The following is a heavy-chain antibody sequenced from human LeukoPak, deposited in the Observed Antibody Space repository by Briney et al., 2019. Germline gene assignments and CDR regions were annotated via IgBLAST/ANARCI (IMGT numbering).Heavy chain of an antibody. CDR2: IWYDGSNK. CDR3: AKGTDYYDSSGKLDY. CDR1: GFTFSSYG. Sequence: GGSLRLSCAASGFTFSSYGMHWVRQAPGKGLEWVAVIWYDGSNKYYADSVKGRFTISRDNSKNTLYLQMNSLRAEDTAVYYCAKGTDYYDSSGKLDYWGQGTLVTVSS. J-gene: IGHJ4*02. D-gene: IGHD3-22*01. V-gene: IGHV3-30*02.